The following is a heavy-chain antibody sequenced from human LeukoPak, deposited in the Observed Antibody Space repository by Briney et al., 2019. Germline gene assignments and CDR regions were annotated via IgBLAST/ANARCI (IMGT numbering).Heavy chain of an antibody. CDR1: GFTFDDYA. J-gene: IGHJ4*02. Sequence: GGSLRLSCAASGFTFDDYAMHWVRQAPGKGLEWVSGINWNSGRIGYTDSVKGRFTVSRDNAKNSLYLQMNSLRPEDTALYYCAKIDYGDIDWGQGTLVTVSS. CDR2: INWNSGRI. D-gene: IGHD4-17*01. V-gene: IGHV3-9*01. CDR3: AKIDYGDID.